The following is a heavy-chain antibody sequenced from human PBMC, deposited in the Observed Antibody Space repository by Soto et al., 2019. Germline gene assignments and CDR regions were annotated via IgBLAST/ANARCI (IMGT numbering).Heavy chain of an antibody. CDR3: ARDTRVFDY. V-gene: IGHV3-7*01. Sequence: EVQLVESGGGLVQPGGSLRLACAGSGFTFSHYWMTWVRQAPGKGLEWVANIKEDGGEKYYVDSVKGRFTISRDNAKNSLYLQMNGVRAEDTAMYYCARDTRVFDYWGQGTLVTVSS. CDR2: IKEDGGEK. J-gene: IGHJ4*02. CDR1: GFTFSHYW.